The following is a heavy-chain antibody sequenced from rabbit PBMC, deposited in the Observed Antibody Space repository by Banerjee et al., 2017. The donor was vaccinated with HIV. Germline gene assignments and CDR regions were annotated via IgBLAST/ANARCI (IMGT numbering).Heavy chain of an antibody. J-gene: IGHJ2*01. V-gene: IGHV1S45*01. Sequence: QEQLEESGGDLVKPEGSLTLTCTASGFSFSSSYWICWVRQAPGKGLEWIACIDAGSSGSTYYANWAKGRFTISKTSSTTVTLQMTSLTAADTATYFCARSRYAAYAGYGYATGAFDPRGPGTLVTVS. D-gene: IGHD6-1*01. CDR3: ARSRYAAYAGYGYATGAFDP. CDR2: IDAGSSGST. CDR1: GFSFSSSYW.